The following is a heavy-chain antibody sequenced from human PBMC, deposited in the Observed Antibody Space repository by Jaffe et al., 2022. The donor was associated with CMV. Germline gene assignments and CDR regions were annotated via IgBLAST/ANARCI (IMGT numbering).Heavy chain of an antibody. CDR1: GYRFATYW. CDR2: IFPDDSDA. CDR3: ARSEGSNWYDHWFDS. Sequence: EVQLVQSGAEVKRPGESLKISCKGSGYRFATYWIGWVRQTPGKGLEWMGIIFPDDSDARYSPSFQGQVTISVDKSINTAYLQWSSLKASDTAVYYCARSEGSNWYDHWFDSWGQGTLVTVSS. J-gene: IGHJ5*01. V-gene: IGHV5-51*01. D-gene: IGHD6-13*01.